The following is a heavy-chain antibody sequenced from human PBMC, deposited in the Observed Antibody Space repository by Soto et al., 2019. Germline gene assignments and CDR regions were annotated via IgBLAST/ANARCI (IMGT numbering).Heavy chain of an antibody. J-gene: IGHJ4*02. Sequence: QVQLVESGGGVVQPGRSLRLSCAASGFTFNSYGMHWVRQAPGKGLEWVAVISYDGSNKYYADSVKGRFTISRDNSNNTLYLQMNSLRAEDTAVYYCAKDTGWSPGNWGQGTLVTVAS. CDR2: ISYDGSNK. D-gene: IGHD3-3*01. CDR1: GFTFNSYG. V-gene: IGHV3-30*18. CDR3: AKDTGWSPGN.